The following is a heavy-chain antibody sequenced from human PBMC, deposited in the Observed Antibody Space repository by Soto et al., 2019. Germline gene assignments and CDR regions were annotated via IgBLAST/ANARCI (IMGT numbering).Heavy chain of an antibody. CDR3: ARPLGYCSSTSCYVIDY. J-gene: IGHJ4*02. D-gene: IGHD2-2*01. V-gene: IGHV3-7*01. Sequence: GGSLRLSCAASGFTFSSYWMSWVRQAPGKGLEWVANIKQDGSEKYYVDSVKGRFTISRDNAKNSLYLQMNSLRAEDTAVYYCARPLGYCSSTSCYVIDYWGQGTLVTVSS. CDR1: GFTFSSYW. CDR2: IKQDGSEK.